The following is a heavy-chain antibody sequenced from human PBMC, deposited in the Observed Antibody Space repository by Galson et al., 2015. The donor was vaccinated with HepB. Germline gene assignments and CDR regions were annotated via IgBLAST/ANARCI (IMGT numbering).Heavy chain of an antibody. CDR3: TTTPLITGTTDYYYGMDA. Sequence: SLRLSCAASGFTFSNAWMSWVRQAPGKGLEWVGRIKKKTDGGTIDYAAPVKGRFTISRDDSKNTLYLQMNSLKTEDTAVYYCTTTPLITGTTDYYYGMDAWGQGTTVTVSS. CDR2: IKKKTDGGTI. V-gene: IGHV3-15*01. D-gene: IGHD1-7*01. CDR1: GFTFSNAW. J-gene: IGHJ6*02.